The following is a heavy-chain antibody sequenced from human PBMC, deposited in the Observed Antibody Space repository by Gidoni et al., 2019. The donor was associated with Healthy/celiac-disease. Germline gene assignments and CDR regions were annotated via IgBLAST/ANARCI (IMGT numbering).Heavy chain of an antibody. CDR1: GFTFSSYS. D-gene: IGHD6-13*01. CDR2: ISSSSSYI. J-gene: IGHJ4*02. CDR3: ARVGLRLGAAAGTSIRD. Sequence: EVQLVESGGGLVKPGGSLRLSCAASGFTFSSYSMNWVRQAPGKGLEWVSSISSSSSYIYYADSVKGRFTISRDNAKNSLYLQMNSLRAEDTAVYYCARVGLRLGAAAGTSIRDWGQGTLVTVSS. V-gene: IGHV3-21*01.